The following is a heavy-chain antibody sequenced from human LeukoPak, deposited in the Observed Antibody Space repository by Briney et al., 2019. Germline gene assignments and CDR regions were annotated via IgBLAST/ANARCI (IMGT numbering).Heavy chain of an antibody. J-gene: IGHJ4*02. CDR2: IYYSGSI. D-gene: IGHD3-22*01. CDR1: GASISGYY. V-gene: IGHV4-59*01. Sequence: SETLSLTCTVSGASISGYYWSLIRQPPGKGLEWIGDIYYSGSIKYNPSLKSRVTMSVDTSKNQFSLKLSSVTAADTAIYYCARANSSLYYDSSGYWDYWGQGTLVTVSS. CDR3: ARANSSLYYDSSGYWDY.